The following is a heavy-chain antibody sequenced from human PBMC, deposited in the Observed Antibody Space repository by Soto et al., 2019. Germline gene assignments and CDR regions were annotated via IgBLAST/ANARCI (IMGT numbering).Heavy chain of an antibody. CDR2: VSYDGSNQ. CDR3: AKDLYSTRWYSFDH. D-gene: IGHD6-13*01. Sequence: GGSLRLSCAASGFTFSSYGMHWVRQAPGKGLEWVAVVSYDGSNQYYADSVKGRFTISRDNSRDTVSLQMNSLRAEDTAVYYCAKDLYSTRWYSFDHWGQGTLVTVSS. V-gene: IGHV3-30*18. CDR1: GFTFSSYG. J-gene: IGHJ4*02.